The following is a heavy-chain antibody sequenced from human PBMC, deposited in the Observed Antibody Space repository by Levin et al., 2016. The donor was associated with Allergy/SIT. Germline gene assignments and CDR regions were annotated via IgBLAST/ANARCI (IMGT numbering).Heavy chain of an antibody. Sequence: GGSLRLSCAPSGFTVTNAWMTWVRQAPGKGLEWVGRIKSKPDGGTTEYAAPVKGRFTISRDDSKNTLYLQMNSLKTEDTAVYYCTSLMTGDIAYWGQGTLVTVSS. CDR3: TSLMTGDIAY. J-gene: IGHJ4*02. CDR1: GFTVTNAW. V-gene: IGHV3-15*01. D-gene: IGHD3-9*01. CDR2: IKSKPDGGTT.